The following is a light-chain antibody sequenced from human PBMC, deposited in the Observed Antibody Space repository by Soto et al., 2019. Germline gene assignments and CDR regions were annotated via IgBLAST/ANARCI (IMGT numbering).Light chain of an antibody. CDR1: QSVRSN. Sequence: EIVMTQSPATLSVSPGERATLSCRASQSVRSNLAWYQQKPGQAPRLLIYGASTRATGIPARFSGSGSGTDFTLTISSLQSEDFAVYYCQQYSNWPPGTFGQGTKVIVK. V-gene: IGKV3-15*01. CDR2: GAS. J-gene: IGKJ1*01. CDR3: QQYSNWPPGT.